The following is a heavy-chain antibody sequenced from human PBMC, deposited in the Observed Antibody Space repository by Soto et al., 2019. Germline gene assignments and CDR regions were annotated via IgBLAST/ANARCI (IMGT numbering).Heavy chain of an antibody. CDR1: GGSISSGGYS. V-gene: IGHV4-30-2*01. J-gene: IGHJ5*02. CDR3: XXXXXXXXXXXX. Sequence: QLQLQESGSGLVRPSQTLSLTCAVSGGSISSGGYSWNWIRQPPGKGLEWIGYIYHSGSTLYNPSLKSRVTISVDKSKNQFSLXXXXXXXXXXXXXXXXXXXXXXXXXXXWGQGTLVTVSS. CDR2: IYHSGST.